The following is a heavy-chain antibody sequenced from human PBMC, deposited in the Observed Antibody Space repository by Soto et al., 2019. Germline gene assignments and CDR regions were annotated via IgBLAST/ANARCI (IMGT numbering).Heavy chain of an antibody. Sequence: QVQLVQSGAEVKKPGSSVKVSCKASGGTFNNYAISCVRQAPGQGLEWMGGIIPIIGTADYAHKFQGRLAISADESTGTTFMELSSLRSEDTALYYCARGGVDVVATSAFDYWGQGTRVTVSS. CDR2: IIPIIGTA. CDR3: ARGGVDVVATSAFDY. D-gene: IGHD5-12*01. J-gene: IGHJ4*02. V-gene: IGHV1-69*01. CDR1: GGTFNNYA.